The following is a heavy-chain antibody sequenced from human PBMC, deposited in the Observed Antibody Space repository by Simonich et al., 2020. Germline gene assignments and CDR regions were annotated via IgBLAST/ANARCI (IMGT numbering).Heavy chain of an antibody. CDR3: ARVPGIYYYYGMDV. Sequence: GAEVKKPGASEKVSCKASGYTFTGYYMHWVRQAPGQGLEWMGRINPNSGGTNYAQKFQGRVTMTRDTSISTAYMELSRLRSDDTAVYYCARVPGIYYYYGMDVWGQGTTVTVSS. CDR1: GYTFTGYY. CDR2: INPNSGGT. V-gene: IGHV1-2*06. J-gene: IGHJ6*02. D-gene: IGHD3-10*01.